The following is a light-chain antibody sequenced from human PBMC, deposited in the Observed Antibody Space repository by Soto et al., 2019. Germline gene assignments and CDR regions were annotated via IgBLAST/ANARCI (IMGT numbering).Light chain of an antibody. CDR1: QSISSW. V-gene: IGKV1-5*01. J-gene: IGKJ1*01. CDR2: DAS. Sequence: DIQMTQSPSTLSASVGDRVTLACRASQSISSWLAWYQQKPGKAPKLLIYDASSLESGVPSRFSGSGSGTEFTLTISSLQPDDFATYYCQQYNRYSTWTFGQGTKVDIK. CDR3: QQYNRYSTWT.